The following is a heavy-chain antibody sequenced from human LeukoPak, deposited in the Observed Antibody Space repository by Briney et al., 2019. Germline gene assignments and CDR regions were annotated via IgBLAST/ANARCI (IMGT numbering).Heavy chain of an antibody. CDR1: GFTFSSYS. CDR2: ISSNGGST. D-gene: IGHD6-13*01. CDR3: VKAGIAAAATNWFDP. V-gene: IGHV3-64D*06. Sequence: GGSLRLSCVGSGFTFSSYSMNWVRQAPGKGLEYVSAISSNGGSTYYADSVKGRFTISRDNSKNTLYLQMSSLRAEDTAVYYCVKAGIAAAATNWFDPWGQGTLVTVSS. J-gene: IGHJ5*02.